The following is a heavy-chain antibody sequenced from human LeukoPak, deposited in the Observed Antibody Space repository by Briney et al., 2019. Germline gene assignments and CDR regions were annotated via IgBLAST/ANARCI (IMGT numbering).Heavy chain of an antibody. V-gene: IGHV4-39*01. J-gene: IGHJ4*01. CDR2: MYYSGSS. D-gene: IGHD2-8*01. Sequence: SETLSLTCTVSGGSISSSSYYWGWIRQPPGKGLEWIGTMYYSGSSYYNASLESRVSISVDTSKYQFSLKLSSVTAADTAVYYCARGWGYCTNGKCYLFDYWGHGLLVTVSS. CDR1: GGSISSSSYY. CDR3: ARGWGYCTNGKCYLFDY.